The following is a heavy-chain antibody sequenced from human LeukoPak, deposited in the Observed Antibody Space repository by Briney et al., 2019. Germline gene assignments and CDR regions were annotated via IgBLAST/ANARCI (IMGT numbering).Heavy chain of an antibody. CDR1: GFTFNHYA. D-gene: IGHD4-23*01. J-gene: IGHJ1*01. V-gene: IGHV3-20*04. Sequence: PGVSLRLSCAASGFTFNHYAMSWVRQAPGKGLEWVSGINHHGHTFYADSVKGRFTISRDNAKNTLYLQMNSLRAEDTAVYYCYGANAEHWGQGTLVTVSS. CDR2: INHHGHT. CDR3: YGANAEH.